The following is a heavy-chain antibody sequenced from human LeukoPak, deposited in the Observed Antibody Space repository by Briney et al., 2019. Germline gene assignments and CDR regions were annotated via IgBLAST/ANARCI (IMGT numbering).Heavy chain of an antibody. V-gene: IGHV4-39*07. CDR1: GGSISSSSYY. Sequence: PSETLSLTCTVSGGSISSSSYYWGWIRQPPGKGLEWIGSIYYSGSTYYNPSLKSRVTISVDTSKNQFSLKLSSVTAADTAVYYCASLMGVGAFDIWGQGTMVTVSS. CDR2: IYYSGST. D-gene: IGHD1-26*01. CDR3: ASLMGVGAFDI. J-gene: IGHJ3*02.